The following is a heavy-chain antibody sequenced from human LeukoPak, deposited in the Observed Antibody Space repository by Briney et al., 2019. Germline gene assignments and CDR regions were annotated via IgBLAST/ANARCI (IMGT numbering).Heavy chain of an antibody. CDR1: GASISRYY. V-gene: IGHV4-4*07. D-gene: IGHD2-15*01. J-gene: IGHJ2*01. Sequence: SETLSLTCTVSGASISRYYWSWIRQPAGKGLEWIGRIYSSGSTNYNPSLKSRVTISVDTSKNQFSLKLSSVTAADTAVYYCARPTGRDWYFDLWGRGTLVTVSS. CDR3: ARPTGRDWYFDL. CDR2: IYSSGST.